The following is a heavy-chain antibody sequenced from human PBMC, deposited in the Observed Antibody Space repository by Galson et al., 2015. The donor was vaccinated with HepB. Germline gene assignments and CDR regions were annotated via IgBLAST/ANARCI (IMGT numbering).Heavy chain of an antibody. CDR1: GDSISNDRW. D-gene: IGHD3-10*01. CDR2: AYHSGGT. V-gene: IGHV4-4*02. CDR3: ARAKEGRGYFDY. Sequence: ETLSLTCAASGDSISNDRWWSWVRQPPGEGLEWIGEAYHSGGTNYRPSLKSRVTISVDKSKNQFSLKLTSVTAADTAVYNCARAKEGRGYFDYWGQGTLVTVSS. J-gene: IGHJ4*02.